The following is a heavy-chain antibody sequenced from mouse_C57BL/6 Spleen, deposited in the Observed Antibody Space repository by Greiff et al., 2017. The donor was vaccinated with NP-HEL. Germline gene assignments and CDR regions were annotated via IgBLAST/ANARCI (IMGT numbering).Heavy chain of an antibody. V-gene: IGHV1-19*01. CDR1: GYTFTDYY. D-gene: IGHD1-1*01. CDR2: INPYNGGT. CDR3: ATVVDWYFDV. J-gene: IGHJ1*03. Sequence: EVQLQQSGPVLVKPGASVKMSCKASGYTFTDYYMNWVKQSPGKSLEWIGVINPYNGGTSYNQKFKGKATLTVDKSSSTAYMELNSLTSEDSAVYYCATVVDWYFDVWGTGTTVTVAS.